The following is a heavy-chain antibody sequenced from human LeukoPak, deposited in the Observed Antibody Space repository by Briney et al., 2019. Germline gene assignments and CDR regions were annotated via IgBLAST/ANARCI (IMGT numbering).Heavy chain of an antibody. Sequence: SQTLSLTCAISGDSVSSNSAAWSRIRQSPSRGLEWLGRTFYRSKWDSDYEVSVRSRITITPDTSKNQFSLQLNSVTPEDTAVYYCAREHARGHSPYFDFWGQGTLVSVSS. J-gene: IGHJ4*02. D-gene: IGHD2-2*01. CDR3: AREHARGHSPYFDF. CDR2: TFYRSKWDS. CDR1: GDSVSSNSAA. V-gene: IGHV6-1*01.